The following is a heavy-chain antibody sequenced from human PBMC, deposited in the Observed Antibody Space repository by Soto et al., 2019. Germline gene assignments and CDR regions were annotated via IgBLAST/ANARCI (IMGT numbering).Heavy chain of an antibody. Sequence: GASVKVSCKASGGTFSSYTISWVRQAPGQGLEWMGRIITILGIANYAQKFQGRITITADKSTSTAYMELSSLRSEDTAVYYCARAQGLGYYYYYMDVWGKGTTVTVSS. CDR1: GGTFSSYT. V-gene: IGHV1-69*02. J-gene: IGHJ6*03. CDR2: IITILGIA. CDR3: ARAQGLGYYYYYMDV.